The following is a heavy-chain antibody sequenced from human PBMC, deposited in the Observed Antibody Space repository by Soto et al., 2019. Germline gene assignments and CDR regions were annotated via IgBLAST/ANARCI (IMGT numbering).Heavy chain of an antibody. V-gene: IGHV1-69*01. CDR2: IIPSFGTA. CDR1: GGILSSYA. Sequence: QEQLVQSGAEVKKPGSSVKVSCKASGGILSSYAISLVRQASGQGLAWMGGIIPSFGTANYAQKFQGRVTITADESTNTAYMDLSSINSEYTAIYYCARGGSGYVWFNVFWGQVTQVTVSA. J-gene: IGHJ4*02. CDR3: ARGGSGYVWFNVF. D-gene: IGHD3-22*01.